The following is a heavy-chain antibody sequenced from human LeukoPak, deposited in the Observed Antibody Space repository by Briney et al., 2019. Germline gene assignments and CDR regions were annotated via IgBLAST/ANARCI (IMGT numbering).Heavy chain of an antibody. Sequence: SETLSLTCAVSGYSISSGYYWGWIRQPPGKGLEWIGSIYYSGSTYYNPSLKSRVTISVDTSKNQFSLKLSSVTAADTAVYYCARRTTVSHEPFDYWGQGTLVTVSS. CDR3: ARRTTVSHEPFDY. D-gene: IGHD4-11*01. CDR2: IYYSGST. CDR1: GYSISSGYY. J-gene: IGHJ4*02. V-gene: IGHV4-38-2*01.